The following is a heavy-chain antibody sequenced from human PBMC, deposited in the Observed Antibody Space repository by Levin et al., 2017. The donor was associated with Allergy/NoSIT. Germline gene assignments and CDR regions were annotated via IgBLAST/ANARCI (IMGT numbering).Heavy chain of an antibody. V-gene: IGHV1-69*06. D-gene: IGHD4-17*01. CDR3: ACTSGGGDYDY. Sequence: ASVKVSCKASGGTFSSYAISWVRQAPGQGLEWMGGIIPIFGTANYAQKFQGRVTITADKSTSTAYMELSSLRSEDTAVYYCACTSGGGDYDYWGQGTLVTVSS. CDR1: GGTFSSYA. CDR2: IIPIFGTA. J-gene: IGHJ4*02.